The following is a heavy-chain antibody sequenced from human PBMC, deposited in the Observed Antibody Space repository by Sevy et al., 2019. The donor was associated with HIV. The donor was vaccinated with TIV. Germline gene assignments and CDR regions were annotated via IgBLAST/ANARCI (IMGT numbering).Heavy chain of an antibody. CDR2: IKSKTDGGTT. Sequence: GESLKISCAASGFTFSNAWMSWVRQAPGKGLEWVGRIKSKTDGGTTDYAAPVKGRFTISRDDSKNTLYLQMNSLKTEDTAVYYCTTHLYGSFDYWGQRTLVTVSS. J-gene: IGHJ4*02. CDR3: TTHLYGSFDY. V-gene: IGHV3-15*01. CDR1: GFTFSNAW. D-gene: IGHD3-10*01.